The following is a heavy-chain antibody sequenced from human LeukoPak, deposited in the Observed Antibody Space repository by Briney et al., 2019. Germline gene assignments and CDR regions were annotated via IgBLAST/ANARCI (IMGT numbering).Heavy chain of an antibody. J-gene: IGHJ4*02. Sequence: GGSLRLSCAASGFTFSSYAMHWVRQAPGKGLEWVASITPDGSGDYYMDSVKGRFTISRDNAENLLYLQMNSLGAEDTAVYYCARLMGTVTTYDYWGQGTLVTVSS. V-gene: IGHV3-7*01. CDR1: GFTFSSYA. CDR3: ARLMGTVTTYDY. D-gene: IGHD1-7*01. CDR2: ITPDGSGD.